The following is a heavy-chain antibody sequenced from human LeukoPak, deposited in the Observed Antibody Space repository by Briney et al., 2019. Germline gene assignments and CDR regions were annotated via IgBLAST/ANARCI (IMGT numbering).Heavy chain of an antibody. CDR1: GYSISSGYY. Sequence: PSETLSLTCAVSGYSISSGYYWGWIRQPPGKGLEGIGSIYHSGSTYYNPSLKSRVTISVDTSKNQFSLKLSSVTAADTAVYYCAFRSITMVRGVIHLFDYWGQGTLVTVSS. J-gene: IGHJ4*02. CDR2: IYHSGST. CDR3: AFRSITMVRGVIHLFDY. D-gene: IGHD3-10*01. V-gene: IGHV4-38-2*01.